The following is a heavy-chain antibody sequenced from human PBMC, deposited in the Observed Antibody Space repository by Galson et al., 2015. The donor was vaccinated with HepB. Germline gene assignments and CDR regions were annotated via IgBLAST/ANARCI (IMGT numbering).Heavy chain of an antibody. V-gene: IGHV3-48*02. CDR2: ISSSSSTI. CDR3: ARDKGNYYGSGSQDY. CDR1: GFTFSSYS. J-gene: IGHJ4*02. D-gene: IGHD3-10*01. Sequence: SLRLSCAASGFTFSSYSMNWVRQAPGKGLEWVSYISSSSSTIYYADSVKGRFTISRDNAKNSLYLQMNSLRDEDTAVYYCARDKGNYYGSGSQDYWGQGTLVTVSS.